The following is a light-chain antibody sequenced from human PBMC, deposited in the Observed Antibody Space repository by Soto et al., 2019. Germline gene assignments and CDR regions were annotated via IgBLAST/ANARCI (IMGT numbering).Light chain of an antibody. CDR2: GAS. V-gene: IGKV3-20*01. CDR3: QQYGSSRT. J-gene: IGKJ1*01. Sequence: EIVLTQSPGTLSLSPGERATLSCRASQSVSSSYLAWYQQKPGQAPRLLIYGASSRATGIPDRFSGSGSGKDFTLTISRLEPEDFVVYYCQQYGSSRTFGQGTKVEIK. CDR1: QSVSSSY.